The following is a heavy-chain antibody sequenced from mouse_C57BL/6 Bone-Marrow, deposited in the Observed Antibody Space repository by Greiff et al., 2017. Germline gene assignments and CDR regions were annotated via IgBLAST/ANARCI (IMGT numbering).Heavy chain of an antibody. D-gene: IGHD4-1*01. J-gene: IGHJ2*01. V-gene: IGHV1-54*01. Sequence: QVQLQQPGAELVRPGTSVKVSCKASGYAFTHYLIEWVKQRPGQGLEWIGVLNPGSGGTTYNEKFQGKATLTTDKYSSTAYMQLSSLTSEDSAVYVCARSVGGQNWDGFDYWGQGTTLTVSS. CDR2: LNPGSGGT. CDR3: ARSVGGQNWDGFDY. CDR1: GYAFTHYL.